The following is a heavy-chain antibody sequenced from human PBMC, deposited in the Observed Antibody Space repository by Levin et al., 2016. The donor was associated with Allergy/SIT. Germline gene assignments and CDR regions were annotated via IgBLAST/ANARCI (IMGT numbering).Heavy chain of an antibody. V-gene: IGHV3-7*03. D-gene: IGHD6-13*01. CDR1: GFTFSNYW. J-gene: IGHJ4*02. CDR3: ATPLGAWVVAAGRAFDH. CDR2: IKEDGSET. Sequence: GGSLRLSCTASGFTFSNYWMTWVRQAPGRGLEWVANIKEDGSETHYVDSVKGRFTISRDNVKNSLYLQMNSLRAEDTAVYYCATPLGAWVVAAGRAFDHWGQGTLVTVSS.